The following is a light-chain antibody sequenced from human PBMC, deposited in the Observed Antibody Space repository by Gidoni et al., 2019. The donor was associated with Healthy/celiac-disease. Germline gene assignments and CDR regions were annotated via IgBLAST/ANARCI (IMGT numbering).Light chain of an antibody. Sequence: QSVLTQPPSLSAAPGQKGTISCSGSSSNIGNNYVSWYQQLPGTAPKLLIYDNNKRPSGIPDRFSGSKSGTSATLGITGLQTGDEADYYCGTWDSSLSAVVFGGGTKLTVL. V-gene: IGLV1-51*01. CDR1: SSNIGNNY. CDR2: DNN. CDR3: GTWDSSLSAVV. J-gene: IGLJ2*01.